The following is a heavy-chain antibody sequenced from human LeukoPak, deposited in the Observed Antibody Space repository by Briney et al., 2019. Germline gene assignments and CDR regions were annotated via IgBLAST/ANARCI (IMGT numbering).Heavy chain of an antibody. D-gene: IGHD3-9*01. J-gene: IGHJ4*02. Sequence: ASVKVSCKASGYTFSSYGISWVRQAPGQGLEWMGWINVYNGNTNYAQKVQDRVTMTTDTSTSTAFMELRSLRSDDTAVYYCARGSGGPRYFDWLLSYWGQGTLVTVSS. CDR3: ARGSGGPRYFDWLLSY. CDR2: INVYNGNT. CDR1: GYTFSSYG. V-gene: IGHV1-18*01.